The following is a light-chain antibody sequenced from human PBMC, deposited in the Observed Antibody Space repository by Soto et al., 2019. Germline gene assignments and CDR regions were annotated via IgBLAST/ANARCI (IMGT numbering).Light chain of an antibody. CDR2: GAS. J-gene: IGKJ1*01. V-gene: IGKV3-20*01. CDR3: QQYGSSGT. Sequence: EIVLTQSPGTLSLSPGERATLSCRASQSVSSNYLAWYQQKPGQAPRLLIYGASNRATGIPDRFSGSGSGTDFTLTISRLEPEDFAVYYCQQYGSSGTFGQGTNVDIK. CDR1: QSVSSNY.